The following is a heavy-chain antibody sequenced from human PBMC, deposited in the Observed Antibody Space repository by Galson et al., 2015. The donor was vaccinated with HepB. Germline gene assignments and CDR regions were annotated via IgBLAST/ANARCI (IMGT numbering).Heavy chain of an antibody. CDR1: GLTFSLSA. D-gene: IGHD2-21*01. V-gene: IGHV3-23*01. J-gene: IGHJ4*02. CDR2: ISNSGDNT. Sequence: SLRLSCAVSGLTFSLSAMTWVRQAPGKGLEWVSSISNSGDNTYYTDSVKGRFTISRDNSKNTLYLQMDSLRAEDTAVYLCAKASLLWSGDIGYSDFWGQGTLVTVSS. CDR3: AKASLLWSGDIGYSDF.